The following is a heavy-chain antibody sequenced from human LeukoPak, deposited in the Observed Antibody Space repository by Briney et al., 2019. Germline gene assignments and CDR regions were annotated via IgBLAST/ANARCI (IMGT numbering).Heavy chain of an antibody. V-gene: IGHV1-18*01. CDR3: ARDSPYSGSYYEDPRFDY. Sequence: ASVKVSCKASGYTFTSYGISWVRQAPGQGLEWMGWISAYNGNTNYAQKLQGRVTMTTDTSTSTAYMELRSLRSDDTAVYYCARDSPYSGSYYEDPRFDYWGQGTLVTVSS. CDR2: ISAYNGNT. D-gene: IGHD1-26*01. J-gene: IGHJ4*02. CDR1: GYTFTSYG.